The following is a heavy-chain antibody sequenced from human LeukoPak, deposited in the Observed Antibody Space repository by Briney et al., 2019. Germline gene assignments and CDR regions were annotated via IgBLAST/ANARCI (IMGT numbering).Heavy chain of an antibody. V-gene: IGHV4-34*01. CDR3: ARAVYPSHNWFDP. CDR2: INHSGGT. Sequence: SETLSLTCAVYGGSFSGFFWTWIRQPPGKGLEWIGEINHSGGTNYNPSLKSRVTMSVDTSKNQFSLKLSSVTAADTAVYYCARAVYPSHNWFDPWGQGTLVTVSS. D-gene: IGHD5/OR15-5a*01. J-gene: IGHJ5*02. CDR1: GGSFSGFF.